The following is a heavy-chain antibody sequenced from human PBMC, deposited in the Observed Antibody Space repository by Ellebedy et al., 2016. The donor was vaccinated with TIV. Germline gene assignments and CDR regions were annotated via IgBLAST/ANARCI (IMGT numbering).Heavy chain of an antibody. CDR3: AKDLTVVVMLPDY. CDR2: ISGSGGST. CDR1: GFTLSSYA. V-gene: IGHV3-23*01. J-gene: IGHJ4*02. Sequence: GESLKISXAASGFTLSSYAMSWVRQAPGKGLEWVSAISGSGGSTYYADSVKGRFTISRDNSKNTLYLQMNSLRAEDTAVYYCAKDLTVVVMLPDYWGQGTLVTVSS. D-gene: IGHD3-22*01.